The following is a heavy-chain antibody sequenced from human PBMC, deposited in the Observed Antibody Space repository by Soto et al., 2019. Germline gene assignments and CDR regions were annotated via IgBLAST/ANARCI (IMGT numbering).Heavy chain of an antibody. CDR3: VRSKGGYSYGTPFDY. J-gene: IGHJ4*02. Sequence: EVQLEESGGALVQPGRSLRLSCAASGFTFDDYAMYWVRQVLGKGLEWVSSISWNSANIGYADSVKGRFTTSRDNAENSLYLQMNSRRPEDTALYYCVRSKGGYSYGTPFDYWGQGALVTVSS. V-gene: IGHV3-9*01. D-gene: IGHD5-18*01. CDR2: ISWNSANI. CDR1: GFTFDDYA.